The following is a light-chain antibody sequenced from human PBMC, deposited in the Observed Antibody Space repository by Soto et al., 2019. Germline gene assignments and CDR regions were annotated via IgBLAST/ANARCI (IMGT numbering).Light chain of an antibody. CDR1: SGHSNYA. V-gene: IGLV4-69*01. CDR3: QTWGSGIVV. Sequence: QAVVTQSPSASASLGASVKLTCTLSSGHSNYAIAWHQQQSEKGPRYLMKLNSDGSHSKGDGIPDRFSASSSGAERYLTISSLQSEDEADYYCQTWGSGIVVFGGGTKLTVL. CDR2: LNSDGSH. J-gene: IGLJ2*01.